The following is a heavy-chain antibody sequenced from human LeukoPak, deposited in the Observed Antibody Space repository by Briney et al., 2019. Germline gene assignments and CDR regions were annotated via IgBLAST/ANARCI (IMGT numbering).Heavy chain of an antibody. J-gene: IGHJ4*02. CDR2: IIPIFGTA. CDR3: ARESGVVVVPAAMDY. D-gene: IGHD2-2*01. V-gene: IGHV1-69*05. Sequence: SVKVSCKASGGTFSSYAISWVRQAPGQGLEWMGGIIPIFGTANYAQKFQGRVTITTDESTSTAYMELSSLRSEDTAVYYCARESGVVVVPAAMDYWGQGTLVTVSS. CDR1: GGTFSSYA.